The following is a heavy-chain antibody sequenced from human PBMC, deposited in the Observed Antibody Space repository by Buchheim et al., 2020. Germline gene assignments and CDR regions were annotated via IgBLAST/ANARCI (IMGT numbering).Heavy chain of an antibody. CDR2: MNPNSGNT. V-gene: IGHV1-8*01. D-gene: IGHD3-3*01. Sequence: QVQLVQSGAEVKKPGASVKVSCKASGYTFTSYDINWVRQATGQGLEWMGWMNPNSGNTGYAQKFQGRVTMTRNTSISPAYMELSSLRSEDTAVYYCARHGPYDFWSGYLGYYYYYGMDVWGQGTT. J-gene: IGHJ6*02. CDR1: GYTFTSYD. CDR3: ARHGPYDFWSGYLGYYYYYGMDV.